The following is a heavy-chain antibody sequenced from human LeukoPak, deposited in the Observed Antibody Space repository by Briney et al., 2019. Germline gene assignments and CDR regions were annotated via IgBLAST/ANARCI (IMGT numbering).Heavy chain of an antibody. CDR3: TRDLMDYDVSTGLHHYYMDV. D-gene: IGHD3-9*01. J-gene: IGHJ6*02. Sequence: GGSLRLSCVASGFTFSSYWMHWVRQDPRKGLVWVSRINGDGRNINYADSVRGRFTISRDNAKNTLYLQMYTLRVEDTAVYYCTRDLMDYDVSTGLHHYYMDVWGQGTTVTVSS. V-gene: IGHV3-74*01. CDR1: GFTFSSYW. CDR2: INGDGRNI.